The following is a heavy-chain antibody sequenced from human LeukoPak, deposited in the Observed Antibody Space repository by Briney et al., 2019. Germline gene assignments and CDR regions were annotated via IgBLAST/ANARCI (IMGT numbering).Heavy chain of an antibody. J-gene: IGHJ4*02. Sequence: SETLSLTCTVSGGSISSYYWSWIRQPPGKGLEWIGYIYYSGSTNYNPSLKSRVTISVDTSKNQFSLKLSSVTAADTAVYYCARVPLSCGGDCYSEAFYFDYWGQRTLVTVSS. V-gene: IGHV4-59*01. D-gene: IGHD2-21*02. CDR1: GGSISSYY. CDR3: ARVPLSCGGDCYSEAFYFDY. CDR2: IYYSGST.